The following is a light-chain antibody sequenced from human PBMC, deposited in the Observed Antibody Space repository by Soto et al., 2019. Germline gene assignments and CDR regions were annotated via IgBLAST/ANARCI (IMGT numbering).Light chain of an antibody. V-gene: IGKV3-20*01. CDR3: QQFSSYPLT. J-gene: IGKJ4*01. CDR2: DAS. CDR1: QSITSSF. Sequence: EIVLTQSPGILSLSPGERASLSCGASQSITSSFLAWYQQKPGQAPRLLIYDASSRATGIPDRFSGGGSGTDFTLTISRLEPEDFAVYYCQQFSSYPLTFGGGTKVDIK.